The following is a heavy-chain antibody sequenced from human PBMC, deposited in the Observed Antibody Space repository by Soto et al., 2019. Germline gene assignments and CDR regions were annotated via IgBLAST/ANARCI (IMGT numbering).Heavy chain of an antibody. D-gene: IGHD3-9*01. CDR2: INAGNGNT. V-gene: IGHV1-3*01. CDR3: ARSLYEILPGSVYNWFDL. J-gene: IGHJ5*02. CDR1: GYTFTSYA. Sequence: ASVKVSCKASGYTFTSYAMHWLRQAPGQRLEWMGWINAGNGNTKYSQKFQGRVTITRDTSASTAYMEMSSLRSEDTAVYYCARSLYEILPGSVYNWFDLWVQGTLVTVSS.